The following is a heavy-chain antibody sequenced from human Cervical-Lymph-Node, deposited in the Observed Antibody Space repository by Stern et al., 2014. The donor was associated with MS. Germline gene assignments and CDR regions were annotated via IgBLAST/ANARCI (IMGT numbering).Heavy chain of an antibody. Sequence: EVLLVESGGNLVQPGGSLRLSCAASGFTFSNHWMHWVRQAPGKGLVWVSRIRGDGAGPSYADSVKGRFTISRDNAKNTLYLQMDSLRAEDTGVYFCARDGVTGTTRADYWGQGTLVTVSS. CDR3: ARDGVTGTTRADY. D-gene: IGHD1-1*01. V-gene: IGHV3-74*01. J-gene: IGHJ4*02. CDR1: GFTFSNHW. CDR2: IRGDGAGP.